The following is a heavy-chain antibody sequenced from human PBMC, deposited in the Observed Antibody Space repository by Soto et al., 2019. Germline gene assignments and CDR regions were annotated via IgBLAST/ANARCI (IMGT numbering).Heavy chain of an antibody. Sequence: QLQLQESGPGLVKPSETLSLTCTVSGGSFSSSSYYWGWIRQPPGKGLEWIGSIYYSGSTYYNPSLKSRVTMSVDPSKNQFSLKLISVTAADTAVYYCARHWITMVRGVCHFDYWGQGTLFTVSS. J-gene: IGHJ4*02. D-gene: IGHD3-10*01. V-gene: IGHV4-39*01. CDR3: ARHWITMVRGVCHFDY. CDR1: GGSFSSSSYY. CDR2: IYYSGST.